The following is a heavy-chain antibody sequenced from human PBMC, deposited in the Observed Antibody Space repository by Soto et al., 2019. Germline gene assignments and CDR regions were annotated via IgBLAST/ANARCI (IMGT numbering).Heavy chain of an antibody. Sequence: GEALKISWQASGYRFKDFLISWVRQMLGQGLDWMGKINTRDSYTCYRLCFKGHGAIAADKLISTAYIQWSNLTALDSAMYYCARQIWDAYNGDYWGQGTLVTVSS. CDR1: GYRFKDFL. D-gene: IGHD3-16*01. V-gene: IGHV5-10-1*01. CDR3: ARQIWDAYNGDY. CDR2: INTRDSYT. J-gene: IGHJ4*02.